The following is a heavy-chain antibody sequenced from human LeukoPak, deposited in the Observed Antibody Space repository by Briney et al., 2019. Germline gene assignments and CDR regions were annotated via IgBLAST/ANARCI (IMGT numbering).Heavy chain of an antibody. Sequence: GGSLRLSCAASGFTFSSYAMSWVRQAPGKGLEWVSAISGSGGNTYYADSVKGRFTIFRDNSKNTLYLQMNSLRAEDTAVYYCAKMGTGSYLNWFDPWGQGTLVTVSS. J-gene: IGHJ5*02. CDR2: ISGSGGNT. V-gene: IGHV3-23*01. D-gene: IGHD3-10*01. CDR1: GFTFSSYA. CDR3: AKMGTGSYLNWFDP.